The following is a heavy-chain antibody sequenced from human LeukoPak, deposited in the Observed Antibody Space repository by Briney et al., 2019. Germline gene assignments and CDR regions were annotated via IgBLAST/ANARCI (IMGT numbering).Heavy chain of an antibody. Sequence: SETLSLTCTVSGGSISSSGYYWGWIRQPPGKGLEWIGSIDDSGSTYYNPSLKSRGTISIDTSKNQFSLKLSSVTAADTALYYCARTNLDDLGSYYMDVWGKGTTVTVSS. CDR2: IDDSGST. V-gene: IGHV4-39*07. D-gene: IGHD3-3*01. CDR1: GGSISSSGYY. CDR3: ARTNLDDLGSYYMDV. J-gene: IGHJ6*03.